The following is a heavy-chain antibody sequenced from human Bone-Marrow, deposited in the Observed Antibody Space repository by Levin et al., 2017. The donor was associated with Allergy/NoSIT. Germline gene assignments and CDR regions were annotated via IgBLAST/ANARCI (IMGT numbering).Heavy chain of an antibody. J-gene: IGHJ6*02. D-gene: IGHD2/OR15-2a*01. CDR3: AGEPNSPYYYHYGLDV. CDR2: IYYDGSA. CDR1: GGSISDDSYY. Sequence: TASETLSLTCTVSGGSISDDSYYWAWVRQPPGTGLEWVGSIYYDGSAYYNPSLKTRLTISVDTSKNQFSLRVNSVTAADTAVYYCAGEPNSPYYYHYGLDVWGPGTTITVSS. V-gene: IGHV4-39*07.